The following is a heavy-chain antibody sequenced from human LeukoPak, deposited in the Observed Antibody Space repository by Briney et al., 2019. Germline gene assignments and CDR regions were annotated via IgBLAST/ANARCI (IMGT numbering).Heavy chain of an antibody. CDR1: GGSVSSGTYY. CDR3: AREHDYGRFDF. V-gene: IGHV4-61*01. CDR2: VNNSGGT. D-gene: IGHD4-17*01. J-gene: IGHJ4*02. Sequence: PSETLSLTCTVFGGSVSSGTYYWSWIRQPPGKGLEWFGNVNNSGGTNYNPSLKSRVTISMDTSKNQFSLKLTSVTAADTAVYFCAREHDYGRFDFWGQGTLVVVSS.